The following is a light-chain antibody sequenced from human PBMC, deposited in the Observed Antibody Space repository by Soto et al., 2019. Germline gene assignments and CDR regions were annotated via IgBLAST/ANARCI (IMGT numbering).Light chain of an antibody. J-gene: IGKJ1*01. CDR2: DAS. CDR3: QQRSNWWT. Sequence: EIVMTQSPATLSVSPGERAGLSCRASQSVSSNLAWYQQKSGQAPRXLIYDASNRATGIPARFSGSGSGTDFTLTISSLEPEDFAVYYCQQRSNWWTFGQGTKVDIK. CDR1: QSVSSN. V-gene: IGKV3-11*01.